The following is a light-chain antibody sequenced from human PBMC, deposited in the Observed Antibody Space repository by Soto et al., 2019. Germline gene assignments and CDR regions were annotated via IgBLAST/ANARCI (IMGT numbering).Light chain of an antibody. V-gene: IGLV1-44*01. J-gene: IGLJ2*01. CDR2: SNN. CDR1: SSNIGSNT. CDR3: AAWDDSLNGFVV. Sequence: QSVLTQPPSASGTPGQRVTISCSGSSSNIGSNTVNWYQQLQGTAPKLLIYSNNQRPSGVPDRFSGSKSGTSASLAISGLQSEDEADYYCAAWDDSLNGFVVFGGATKLTVL.